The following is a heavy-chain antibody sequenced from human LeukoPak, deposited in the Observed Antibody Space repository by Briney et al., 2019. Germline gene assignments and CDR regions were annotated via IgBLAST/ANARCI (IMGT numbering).Heavy chain of an antibody. CDR1: GFIFRNHG. CDR3: AKDLRDYDFWSGYHRGLDH. Sequence: GGSLRLSCAASGFIFRNHGMHWVRQAPGKGLEWVAFVRFDSSHQYYVDSVKGRFTVSRDNSKNTLYLRMNSLRVEDTAIYYCAKDLRDYDFWSGYHRGLDHWGQGTLATVSS. J-gene: IGHJ4*02. D-gene: IGHD3-3*01. CDR2: VRFDSSHQ. V-gene: IGHV3-30*02.